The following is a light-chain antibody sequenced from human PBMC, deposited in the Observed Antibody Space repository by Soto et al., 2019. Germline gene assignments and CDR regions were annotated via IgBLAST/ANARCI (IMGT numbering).Light chain of an antibody. J-gene: IGKJ4*01. CDR3: QQYNSYSLT. CDR2: DAS. Sequence: DIQMTQSPSTLSASVGDRVTITCRASQSISSWLAWYQQKPGKAPKLLIYDASSLESGVPSRFSGSGSGTEFTLTISSLQPDDFTTYYCQQYNSYSLTFGGGTKVEIK. V-gene: IGKV1-5*01. CDR1: QSISSW.